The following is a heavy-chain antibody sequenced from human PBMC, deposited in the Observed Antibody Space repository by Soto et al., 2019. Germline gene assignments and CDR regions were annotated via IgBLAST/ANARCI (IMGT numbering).Heavy chain of an antibody. V-gene: IGHV4-30-4*01. CDR3: ARVSMVRGRRTSYYYGMDV. J-gene: IGHJ6*02. CDR2: IYYSGST. CDR1: GGSISSGDYY. D-gene: IGHD3-10*01. Sequence: QVQLQESGPGLVKPSQTLSLTCTVSGGSISSGDYYWSWIRQPPGKGLEWIGYIYYSGSTYYNPSLQSRVTISVDTSKHQFSLKLSSVTAADTAVYYCARVSMVRGRRTSYYYGMDVWGQGTTVTVSS.